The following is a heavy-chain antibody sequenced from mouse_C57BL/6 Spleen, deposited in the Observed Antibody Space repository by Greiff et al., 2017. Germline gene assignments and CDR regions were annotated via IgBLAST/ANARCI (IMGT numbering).Heavy chain of an antibody. CDR1: GYTFTHYW. CDR2: IYPGGGYT. J-gene: IGHJ2*01. V-gene: IGHV1-63*01. CDR3: ARSNYGTPFDY. D-gene: IGHD2-1*01. Sequence: VQLQQSGAELVRPGTSVKMSCKASGYTFTHYWIGWAKQRPGHGLEWIGDIYPGGGYTNYNEKFKGKATLTADKSSSTAYMQFSSLTSEDSAIYYCARSNYGTPFDYWGQGTTLTVSS.